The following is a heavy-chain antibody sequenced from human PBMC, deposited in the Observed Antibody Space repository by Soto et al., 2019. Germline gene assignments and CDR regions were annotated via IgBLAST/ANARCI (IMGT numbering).Heavy chain of an antibody. CDR1: GYSFTSYW. D-gene: IGHD1-26*01. CDR2: IDPSDSYT. J-gene: IGHJ6*02. CDR3: ARGGSYYNYYYGMDV. V-gene: IGHV5-10-1*01. Sequence: PGESLKISCKGSGYSFTSYWISWVRQMPGKGLEWMGRIDPSDSYTNYSPSFQGHVTISADKSISTAYLQWSSLKASDTAMYYCARGGSYYNYYYGMDVWAQGTTVTVSS.